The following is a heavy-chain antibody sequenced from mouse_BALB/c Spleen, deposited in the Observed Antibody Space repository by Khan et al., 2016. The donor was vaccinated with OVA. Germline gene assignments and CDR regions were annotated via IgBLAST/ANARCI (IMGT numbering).Heavy chain of an antibody. CDR3: ARELRLGGFAY. J-gene: IGHJ3*01. D-gene: IGHD1-2*01. V-gene: IGHV2-6-7*01. CDR2: IWGDGST. CDR1: GFSLTGFG. Sequence: VGLVESGPGLVAPSQSLSITCTVSGFSLTGFGINWVRQPPGKGLEWLGMIWGDGSTDYNSALKSRLSISKDNSKSQVFLKMNSLQTDDTARYYCARELRLGGFAYWGQGTLVTVSA.